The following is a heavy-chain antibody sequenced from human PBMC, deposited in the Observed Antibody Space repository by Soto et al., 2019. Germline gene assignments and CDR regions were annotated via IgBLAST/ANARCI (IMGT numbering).Heavy chain of an antibody. CDR1: GGTFSSYA. CDR2: IIPIFGTA. J-gene: IGHJ4*02. V-gene: IGHV1-69*12. D-gene: IGHD6-19*01. CDR3: ARDPRGGYSSGWFANLS. Sequence: QVQLVQSGAEVKKPGSSVKVSCKASGGTFSSYAISWVRQAPGQGLEWMGGIIPIFGTANYAQKFQGRVTNTADESTSTAYMELSSLRSEDTAVYYCARDPRGGYSSGWFANLSWGQGTLVTVSS.